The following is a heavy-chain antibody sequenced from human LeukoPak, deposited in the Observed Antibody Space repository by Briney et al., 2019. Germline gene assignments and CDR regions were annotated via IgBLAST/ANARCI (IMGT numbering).Heavy chain of an antibody. CDR3: TREDY. J-gene: IGHJ4*02. CDR2: INSNSGDT. V-gene: IGHV1-2*02. Sequence: ASVKVSCKASGYTFTGYYLHWVRQAPGQGLEWMGWINSNSGDTNYAQKFQGRVTMTRDTSISTAYMELSRLKSGDTAVYYCTREDYWGQGTLVTVSS. CDR1: GYTFTGYY.